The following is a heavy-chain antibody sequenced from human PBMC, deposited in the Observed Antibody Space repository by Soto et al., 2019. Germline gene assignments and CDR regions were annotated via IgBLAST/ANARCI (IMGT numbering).Heavy chain of an antibody. D-gene: IGHD2-2*01. V-gene: IGHV1-18*04. CDR3: ARDPKGGDIVVVPAATSLGYYYYGMDV. CDR2: ISAYNGNT. Sequence: ASVKVSCKASGYTFTSYGISWVRQAPGQGLEWMGWISAYNGNTNYAQKLQGRVTMTTDTSTSTAYLELRSLRSDDTAVYYCARDPKGGDIVVVPAATSLGYYYYGMDVWGQGTTVTVSS. J-gene: IGHJ6*02. CDR1: GYTFTSYG.